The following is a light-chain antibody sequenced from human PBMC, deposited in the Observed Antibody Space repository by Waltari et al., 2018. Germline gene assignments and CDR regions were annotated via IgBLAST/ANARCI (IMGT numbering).Light chain of an antibody. J-gene: IGLJ2*01. V-gene: IGLV3-21*02. CDR3: QVWDSSTDSVF. CDR1: NIGRKS. CDR2: VNS. Sequence: SYELTQPPSLSVPPGQTASVPCGGNNIGRKSVHWYQPRPGRAPVLVAYVNSVRPAGIPERFSGSDSGNTATLTINRVEAGDEADYFCQVWDSSTDSVFFGGGTKLAVL.